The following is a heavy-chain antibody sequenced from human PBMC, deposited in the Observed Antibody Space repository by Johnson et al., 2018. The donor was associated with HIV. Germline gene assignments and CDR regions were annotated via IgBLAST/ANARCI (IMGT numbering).Heavy chain of an antibody. CDR1: GFTVSNNY. CDR3: ARSGGYPNAFDM. CDR2: IYSGGNT. J-gene: IGHJ3*02. Sequence: VQLVESGGGLVQPGGSLRLSCATSGFTVSNNYMSWVRQAPGKGLEWVSLIYSGGNTYYADSVKGRFTISRDNSKNTLYLQMNSLRGEDTAVYYCARSGGYPNAFDMWGQGTLVTVPA. V-gene: IGHV3-66*02. D-gene: IGHD6-13*01.